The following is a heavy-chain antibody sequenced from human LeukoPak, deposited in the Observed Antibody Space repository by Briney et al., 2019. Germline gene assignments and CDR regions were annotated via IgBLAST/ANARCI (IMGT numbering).Heavy chain of an antibody. Sequence: SETLSLTCAVYGGSFSGYYWSWIRQPPGKGLEWIGEINHSGSTNYNPSLKSRVTISVDTSKNQFSLKLTSVTAADTAVYYCTREYSSSSDYWGQGALVTVSS. CDR1: GGSFSGYY. CDR3: TREYSSSSDY. D-gene: IGHD6-6*01. CDR2: INHSGST. J-gene: IGHJ4*02. V-gene: IGHV4-34*01.